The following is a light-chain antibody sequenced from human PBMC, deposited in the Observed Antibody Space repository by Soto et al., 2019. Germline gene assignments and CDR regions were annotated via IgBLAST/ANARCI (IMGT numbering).Light chain of an antibody. J-gene: IGKJ4*01. Sequence: ILLTQSPSTLSLSPGERVTLSCRASQSLSSYLAWYQQKPGQAPRLLIYDTSNRATGVPARFSGSGSGTAYFLIIISLVQPEYSVTYYQHRINWSPLTFGEGTKVEIK. CDR1: QSLSSY. V-gene: IGKV3-11*01. CDR3: QHRINWSPLT. CDR2: DTS.